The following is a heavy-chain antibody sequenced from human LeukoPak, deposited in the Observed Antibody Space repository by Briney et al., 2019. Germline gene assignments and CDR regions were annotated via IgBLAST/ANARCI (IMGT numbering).Heavy chain of an antibody. J-gene: IGHJ6*02. CDR1: AFTVSSYW. CDR2: INSDGSST. Sequence: GGSLTLSCAASAFTVSSYWMHWVRQAPGKGLVWVSRINSDGSSTSYAHSVKVRFTISRANAKNTLYLQMNSLRAEDTAVYYCARSGGRDIVVVPAAMSYYYGMDVWGQGTTVTVSS. D-gene: IGHD2-2*01. V-gene: IGHV3-74*01. CDR3: ARSGGRDIVVVPAAMSYYYGMDV.